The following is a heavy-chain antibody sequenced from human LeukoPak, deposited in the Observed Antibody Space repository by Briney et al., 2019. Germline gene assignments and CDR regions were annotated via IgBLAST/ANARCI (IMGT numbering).Heavy chain of an antibody. CDR2: IYTSGST. CDR1: GGSISSYY. J-gene: IGHJ6*03. CDR3: ARHGRTAVAGTLWANYYYYYYMDV. Sequence: TSETLSLTCTVSGGSISSYYWGWIRQPPGKGLEWIGYIYTSGSTNYNPSLKSRVTISVDTSKNQFSLKLSSVTAADTAVYYCARHGRTAVAGTLWANYYYYYYMDVWGKGTTVTVSS. D-gene: IGHD6-19*01. V-gene: IGHV4-4*09.